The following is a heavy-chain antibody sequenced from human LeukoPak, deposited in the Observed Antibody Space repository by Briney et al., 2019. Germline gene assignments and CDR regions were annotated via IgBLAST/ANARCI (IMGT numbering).Heavy chain of an antibody. V-gene: IGHV4-31*03. J-gene: IGHJ5*02. Sequence: SETLSLTCIVSGGSISSGGYYWSWIRQHPGKGLEWIGYIYYSGSTYYNPSLKSRVTILVDTSKNQFSLKLSSVTAADTAVYYCARASSTVTHNWFDPWGQGTLVTVSS. D-gene: IGHD4-17*01. CDR1: GGSISSGGYY. CDR3: ARASSTVTHNWFDP. CDR2: IYYSGST.